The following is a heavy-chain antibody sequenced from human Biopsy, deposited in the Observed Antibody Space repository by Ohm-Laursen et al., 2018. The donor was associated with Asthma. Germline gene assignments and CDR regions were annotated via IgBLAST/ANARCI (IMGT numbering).Heavy chain of an antibody. CDR1: GFTFSSYG. D-gene: IGHD3-22*01. CDR2: IWYDGSNK. CDR3: ARDPAGYYYFDY. Sequence: RLSCAASGFTFSSYGMHWVRQAPGRGLEWVAVIWYDGSNKYYADSVKGRFTISRDNSKNTLYLQMNSLRAEDTAVYYCARDPAGYYYFDYWGQGTLVTVSS. V-gene: IGHV3-33*01. J-gene: IGHJ4*02.